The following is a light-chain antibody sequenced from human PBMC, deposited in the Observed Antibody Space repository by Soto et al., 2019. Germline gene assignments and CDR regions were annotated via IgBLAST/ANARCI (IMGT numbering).Light chain of an antibody. CDR2: DVS. V-gene: IGLV2-14*01. J-gene: IGLJ1*01. Sequence: QSALTQPASVSGSPGQSITISCTGTSSDVGGSNYVSWYQQHSGKAPKLMIYDVSNRPSGVSNRFSGSKSGNTASLTISGLQAEDEADYYCGSYTSSSTLYVFGTGTKLTVL. CDR3: GSYTSSSTLYV. CDR1: SSDVGGSNY.